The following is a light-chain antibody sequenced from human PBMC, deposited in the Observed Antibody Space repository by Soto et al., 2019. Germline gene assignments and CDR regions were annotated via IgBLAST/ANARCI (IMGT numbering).Light chain of an antibody. J-gene: IGKJ5*01. V-gene: IGKV3-11*01. CDR2: DAS. CDR3: QQRSNWPPIT. Sequence: EIVLSQSPATLPLSPGERATLSCRASQSVSSYSAWYQQKPGQAPRLLIYDASNRATGIPARFSGSGSGTDFTLTISSLEPEDFAVYYCQQRSNWPPITFGQGTRLEIK. CDR1: QSVSSY.